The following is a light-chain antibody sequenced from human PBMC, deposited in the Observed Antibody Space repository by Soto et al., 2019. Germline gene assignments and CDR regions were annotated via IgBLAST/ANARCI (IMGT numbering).Light chain of an antibody. J-gene: IGKJ4*01. CDR1: QTILYSTNNKNY. CDR3: QQYYSNPIT. CDR2: WAS. Sequence: DIVMTQSPDSLAVSLGERATINCKSSQTILYSTNNKNYLAWYQHKPGQPPNLLIYWASTRESGVPDRFSGSGSGTDFTLTISSLQAEDVAVYYCQQYYSNPITFGGGTKVEIK. V-gene: IGKV4-1*01.